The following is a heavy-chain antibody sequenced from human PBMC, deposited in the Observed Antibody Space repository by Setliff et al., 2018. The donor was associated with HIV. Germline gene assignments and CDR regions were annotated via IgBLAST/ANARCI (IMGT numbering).Heavy chain of an antibody. V-gene: IGHV4-61*02. J-gene: IGHJ2*01. CDR3: ARDWVTRSNYYGSGSPWYFDF. CDR1: GGSISSGSYY. CDR2: IYTSAYS. D-gene: IGHD3-10*01. Sequence: PSETLSLTCTVSGGSISSGSYYWSWIRQPAGKGLEWIGRIYTSAYSNYNPSLKSRVTMSVDTSQNQFSLKLRSVNAADTAVYYCARDWVTRSNYYGSGSPWYFDFWGRGILVTVSS.